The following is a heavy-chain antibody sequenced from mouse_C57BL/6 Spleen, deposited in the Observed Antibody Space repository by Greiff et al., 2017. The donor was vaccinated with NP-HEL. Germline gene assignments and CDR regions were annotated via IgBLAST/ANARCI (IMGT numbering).Heavy chain of an antibody. Sequence: VKLQQPGTELVKPGASVKLSCKASGYTFTSYWMHWVKQRPGQGLEWIGNINPSNGGTNYNEKFKSKATLTVDKSSSTAYMQLSSLTSEDSAVYYCARSSYYSNYGDYAMDYWGQGTSVTVSS. J-gene: IGHJ4*01. CDR2: INPSNGGT. V-gene: IGHV1-53*01. D-gene: IGHD2-5*01. CDR1: GYTFTSYW. CDR3: ARSSYYSNYGDYAMDY.